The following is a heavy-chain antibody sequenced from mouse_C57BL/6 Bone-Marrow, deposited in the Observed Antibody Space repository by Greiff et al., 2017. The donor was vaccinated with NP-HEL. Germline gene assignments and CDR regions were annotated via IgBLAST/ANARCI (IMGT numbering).Heavy chain of an antibody. CDR1: GYTFTSYW. CDR2: INPSSGDT. CDR3: AGYGASTVTGAMDY. D-gene: IGHD4-1*02. V-gene: IGHV1-7*01. Sequence: VQLLQSGAELVKPGASVKMSCKASGYTFTSYWMHWVKQRPGQGLEWIGHINPSSGDTKYNQKFKGKATLTADKSSSTAYMQLSSLTYEDSAVYYCAGYGASTVTGAMDYWGQGTSVTVSA. J-gene: IGHJ4*01.